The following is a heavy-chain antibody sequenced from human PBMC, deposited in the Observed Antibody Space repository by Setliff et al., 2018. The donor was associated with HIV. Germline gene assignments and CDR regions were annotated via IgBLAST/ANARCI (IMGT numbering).Heavy chain of an antibody. J-gene: IGHJ6*02. CDR3: ARAPTLFGVEYYYYFGMDV. Sequence: ASVKVSCKASGGTFSASGFSWVRQAPGQGLEWMGGIIPAFGTADYAQKFQGRVTITADASTSTAYMELISLRSEDTAVYYCARAPTLFGVEYYYYFGMDVWGQGTTVTVSS. D-gene: IGHD3-3*01. CDR2: IIPAFGTA. V-gene: IGHV1-69*13. CDR1: GGTFSASG.